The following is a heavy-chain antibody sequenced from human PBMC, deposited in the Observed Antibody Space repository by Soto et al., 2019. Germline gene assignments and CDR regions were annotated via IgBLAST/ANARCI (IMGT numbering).Heavy chain of an antibody. D-gene: IGHD4-17*01. Sequence: GGSLRLSCAASGFTFSNAWMNWVRQAPGKGLEWVGRIKSKTDGGTTDYAAPVKGRFTISRDDSKNTLYLQMNSLKTEDTAVYYCTTATGRRFPDYGMDVWGQGTTVTVSS. CDR3: TTATGRRFPDYGMDV. J-gene: IGHJ6*02. CDR2: IKSKTDGGTT. V-gene: IGHV3-15*07. CDR1: GFTFSNAW.